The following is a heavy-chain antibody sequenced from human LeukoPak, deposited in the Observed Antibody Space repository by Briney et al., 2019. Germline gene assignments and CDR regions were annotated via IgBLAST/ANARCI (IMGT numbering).Heavy chain of an antibody. CDR3: TRQGGGGWLQQEDYFDY. V-gene: IGHV4-39*01. Sequence: TLSLTCTVSGGSISSSSYYWCWIRQPPGKGLEWIGSIYYSGSTYYNPSLKSRVTLSVDTSKNQFSLKLSSVTAADTAAYYCTRQGGGGWLQQEDYFDYWGQGTLVTVSS. D-gene: IGHD5-24*01. CDR1: GGSISSSSYY. J-gene: IGHJ4*02. CDR2: IYYSGST.